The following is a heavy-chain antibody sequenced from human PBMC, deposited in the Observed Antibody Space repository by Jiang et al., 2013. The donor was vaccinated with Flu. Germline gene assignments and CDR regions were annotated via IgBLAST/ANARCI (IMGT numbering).Heavy chain of an antibody. CDR2: IKQDGSAK. CDR3: ARDRYSRTSKYYFDY. CDR1: GFTFSTYW. J-gene: IGHJ4*02. D-gene: IGHD6-13*01. V-gene: IGHV3-7*03. Sequence: LVESGGGLVQPGGSLRLSCAASGFTFSTYWMSWVRQAPGKGLEWVANIKQDGSAKNYVDSVKGRFTISRDDAENSLYLQMNSLRAEDSAVYYCARDRYSRTSKYYFDYWGQGTLVTV.